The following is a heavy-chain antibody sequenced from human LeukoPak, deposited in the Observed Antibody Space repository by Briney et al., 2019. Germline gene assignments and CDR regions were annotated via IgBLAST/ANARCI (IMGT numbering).Heavy chain of an antibody. Sequence: ASVKVSCKASGYTFTSYYMHWVRQAPGQGLEWMGIINPSGGSTSYAQKFQGRVTMTRDTSTSTVYMELSSLRSEDTAIYYCARDGSIFDNSGYYYLWWGQGTLVTVSS. CDR2: INPSGGST. CDR3: ARDGSIFDNSGYYYLW. CDR1: GYTFTSYY. D-gene: IGHD3-22*01. J-gene: IGHJ4*02. V-gene: IGHV1-46*01.